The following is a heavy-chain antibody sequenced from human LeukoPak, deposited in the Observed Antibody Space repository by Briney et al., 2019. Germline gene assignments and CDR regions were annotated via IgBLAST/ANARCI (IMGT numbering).Heavy chain of an antibody. CDR3: ARVGDHFHWNLDL. Sequence: GGSLRLSCAASGVTVVTKYMKWVRQAPGKGPEWVSIIYSGGTTYYADSVKGRFTISRDTSKNTLSLQMNSLRAEDTAVYFCARVGDHFHWNLDLWGRGTLVTVSS. CDR2: IYSGGTT. V-gene: IGHV3-53*01. J-gene: IGHJ2*01. D-gene: IGHD5-24*01. CDR1: GVTVVTKY.